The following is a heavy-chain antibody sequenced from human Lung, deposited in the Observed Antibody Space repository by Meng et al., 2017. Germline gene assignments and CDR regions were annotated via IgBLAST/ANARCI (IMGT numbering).Heavy chain of an antibody. J-gene: IGHJ4*02. CDR3: AKYSYGLGDYLDY. D-gene: IGHD3-10*01. Sequence: VERVGSGGGLVQPGGAPRLSCAASGFSFSSYAMSWVRHAPGKGLEWVSALSGGGFTTYYADSVKGRFAISRHNSKNTLYLQMNSLRAEDTALYYCAKYSYGLGDYLDYWGQGALVTVSS. CDR1: GFSFSSYA. V-gene: IGHV3-23*04. CDR2: LSGGGFTT.